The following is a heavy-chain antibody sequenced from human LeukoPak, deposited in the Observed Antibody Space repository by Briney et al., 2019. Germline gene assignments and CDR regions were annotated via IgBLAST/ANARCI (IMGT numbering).Heavy chain of an antibody. Sequence: ASVKVSCKASGYTFTSYGISWVRQAPGQGLEWMGWISAYNGNTNYAQKLQGRVTMTTDTSTSTAYMELRSLRSDDTAVYYCVLRYFDWPNHDYWGQGTLVTVSS. V-gene: IGHV1-18*01. D-gene: IGHD3-9*01. CDR2: ISAYNGNT. CDR3: VLRYFDWPNHDY. CDR1: GYTFTSYG. J-gene: IGHJ4*02.